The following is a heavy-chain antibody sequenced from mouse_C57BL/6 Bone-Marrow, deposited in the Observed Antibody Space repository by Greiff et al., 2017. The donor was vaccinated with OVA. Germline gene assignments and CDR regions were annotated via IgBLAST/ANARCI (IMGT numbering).Heavy chain of an antibody. CDR3: TTGGYYVRFAY. CDR2: IDPENGDT. V-gene: IGHV14-4*01. CDR1: GFNIKDDY. Sequence: VQLKQSGAELVRPGASVKLSCTASGFNIKDDYMHWVKQRPEQGLEWIGWIDPENGDTEYASKFQGKATITADTSSNTAYLQLSSLTSEDTAVYYCTTGGYYVRFAYWGQGTLVTVSA. J-gene: IGHJ3*01. D-gene: IGHD2-3*01.